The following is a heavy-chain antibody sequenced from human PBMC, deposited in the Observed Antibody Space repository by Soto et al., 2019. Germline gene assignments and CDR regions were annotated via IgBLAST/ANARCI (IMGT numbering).Heavy chain of an antibody. CDR1: GYTFTSYG. Sequence: QVQLVQSGAEVKKPGDSVKVSCKASGYTFTSYGISWVRQAPGQGLEWMGWISSNNDNTHYAQKLQGRVTMTTDTSTSTVYMELRSLRSDDTAVYYCARDHCISSSCYLHYWGQGTLVTVSS. CDR2: ISSNNDNT. V-gene: IGHV1-18*01. J-gene: IGHJ4*02. D-gene: IGHD2-2*01. CDR3: ARDHCISSSCYLHY.